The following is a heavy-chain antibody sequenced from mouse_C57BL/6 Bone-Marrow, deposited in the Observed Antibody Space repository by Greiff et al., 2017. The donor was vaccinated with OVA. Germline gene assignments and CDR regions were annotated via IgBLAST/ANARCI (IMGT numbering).Heavy chain of an antibody. Sequence: EVKLVESGGGLVKPGGSLKLSCAASGFTFSSYAMSWVRQTPEKRLEWVATISDGGSYNYYPDIVKGRFTIYSDNAKNTLYLQRSRLKSEDTAMYYCAKQTADYFDYWGQGTTLTVSS. V-gene: IGHV5-4*03. D-gene: IGHD4-1*01. CDR1: GFTFSSYA. J-gene: IGHJ2*01. CDR3: AKQTADYFDY. CDR2: ISDGGSYN.